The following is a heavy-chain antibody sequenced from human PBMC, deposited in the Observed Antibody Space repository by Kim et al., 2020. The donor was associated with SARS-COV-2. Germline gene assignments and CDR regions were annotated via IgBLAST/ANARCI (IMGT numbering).Heavy chain of an antibody. D-gene: IGHD6-19*01. V-gene: IGHV3-30-3*01. J-gene: IGHJ6*01. Sequence: GGSLRLSCAASGFTFRNYSIHWVRQAPGKGPEWVSAMSYDGTKKYYANSVKGRFTISRDNSKNTPYLHMNSQRMDHTALYYFATDLRQRLASRYFYGMNV. CDR2: MSYDGTKK. CDR1: GFTFRNYS. CDR3: ATDLRQRLASRYFYGMNV.